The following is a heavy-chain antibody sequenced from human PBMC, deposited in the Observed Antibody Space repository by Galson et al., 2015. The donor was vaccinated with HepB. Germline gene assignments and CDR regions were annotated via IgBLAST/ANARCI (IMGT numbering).Heavy chain of an antibody. CDR1: GFTFSSYG. CDR3: AAPYCGGDCYPARAPTGA. CDR2: ISYDGSNK. D-gene: IGHD2-21*02. J-gene: IGHJ5*02. V-gene: IGHV3-30*03. Sequence: SLRLSCAASGFTFSSYGMHWVRQAPGKGLEWVAVISYDGSNKYYADSVKGRFTISRDNSKNTLYLQMNSLRAEDTAVYYCAAPYCGGDCYPARAPTGAWGQGTLVTVSS.